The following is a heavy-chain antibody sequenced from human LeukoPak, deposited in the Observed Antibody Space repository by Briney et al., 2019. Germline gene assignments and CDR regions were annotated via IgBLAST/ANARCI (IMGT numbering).Heavy chain of an antibody. CDR1: GGSISSSSYY. J-gene: IGHJ4*02. Sequence: LETLSLTCNVSGGSISSSSYYWGWIRQPPGKGLEWIGSIYYSGSTYYNPSLKSRVTISEDTSKKQVSLKLRSVTAADTAVYYCARQPGIAAAHFGYWGQGTLVTVSS. V-gene: IGHV4-39*01. CDR3: ARQPGIAAAHFGY. D-gene: IGHD6-13*01. CDR2: IYYSGST.